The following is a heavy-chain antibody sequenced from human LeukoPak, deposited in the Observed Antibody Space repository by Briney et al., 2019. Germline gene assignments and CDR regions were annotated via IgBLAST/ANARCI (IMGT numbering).Heavy chain of an antibody. Sequence: SVKVSCKAPGGTFSSYTISRVRQAPGQGLEWMGRIIPILGIANYAQKFQGRVTITADKSTSTAYMELSCLRSEDTAVYYCARDLMVATRHNWFDPWGQGTLVTVSS. J-gene: IGHJ5*02. CDR1: GGTFSSYT. CDR3: ARDLMVATRHNWFDP. D-gene: IGHD5-12*01. CDR2: IIPILGIA. V-gene: IGHV1-69*04.